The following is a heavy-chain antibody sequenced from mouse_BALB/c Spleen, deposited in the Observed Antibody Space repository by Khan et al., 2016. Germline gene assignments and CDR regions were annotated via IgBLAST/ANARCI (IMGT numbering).Heavy chain of an antibody. CDR3: AREGLRRGFAH. CDR1: GFTFSDYY. D-gene: IGHD2-4*01. CDR2: ISDGGSYT. Sequence: EVELVESGGGLVKPGGSLKLSCAASGFTFSDYYMYWVRQTPEKRLEWVATISDGGSYTYYPDSVKGRFTISRDNAKNNLYLQMSSLKSEDTAMYYCAREGLRRGFAHWGQGTLVTVSA. V-gene: IGHV5-4*02. J-gene: IGHJ3*01.